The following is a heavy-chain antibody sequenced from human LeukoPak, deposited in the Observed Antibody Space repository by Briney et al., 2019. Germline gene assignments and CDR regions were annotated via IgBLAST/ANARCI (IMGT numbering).Heavy chain of an antibody. CDR3: ARDWRYCTNGVWKREYYFDY. CDR2: IYYSGST. CDR1: GGSISSYY. D-gene: IGHD2-8*01. V-gene: IGHV4-59*01. Sequence: KPSETLSLTCTVSGGSISSYYWSWIRQPPGKGLEWIGYIYYSGSTNYNPSLKSRVTISVDTSKNQFSLKLSSVTAADTAVYYCARDWRYCTNGVWKREYYFDYWGQGTLVTVSS. J-gene: IGHJ4*02.